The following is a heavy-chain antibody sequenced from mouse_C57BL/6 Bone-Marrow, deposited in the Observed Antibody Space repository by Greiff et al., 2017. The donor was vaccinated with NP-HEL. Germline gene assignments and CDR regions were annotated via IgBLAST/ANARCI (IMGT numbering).Heavy chain of an antibody. V-gene: IGHV5-9*01. J-gene: IGHJ2*01. CDR2: ISGGGGNT. CDR3: ARRSYYFDY. Sequence: DVQLVESGGGLVKPGGSLKLSCAASGFTFSSYTMSWVRQTPEKRLEWVATISGGGGNTYYPDSVKGRFTISRDNAKNTLYLQMSSLRSEDTALYYCARRSYYFDYWGQGTTLTVSS. CDR1: GFTFSSYT.